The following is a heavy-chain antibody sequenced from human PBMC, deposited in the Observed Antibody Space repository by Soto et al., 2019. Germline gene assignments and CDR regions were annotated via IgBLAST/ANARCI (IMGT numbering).Heavy chain of an antibody. CDR1: GGSISSSSYY. V-gene: IGHV4-39*01. CDR3: ARWIGEYVVVAATDAFDI. J-gene: IGHJ3*02. D-gene: IGHD2-15*01. Sequence: KPSENLSPSGTESGGSISSSSYYLSWIRQPPGKGLEWIGSIYYSGSTYYNPSLKSRVTISVDTSKNQFSLKLSSVTAADTAVYYCARWIGEYVVVAATDAFDIWGQGTMVT. CDR2: IYYSGST.